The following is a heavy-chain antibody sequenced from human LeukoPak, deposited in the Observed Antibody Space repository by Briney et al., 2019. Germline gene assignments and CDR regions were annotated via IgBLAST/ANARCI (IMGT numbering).Heavy chain of an antibody. J-gene: IGHJ3*02. CDR1: GGSISSGSYY. D-gene: IGHD4-17*01. CDR2: IYYSGST. V-gene: IGHV4-61*01. CDR3: ARLNYGDYSCAFDI. Sequence: SQTLSLTCTVSGGSISSGSYYWSWIRQPAGKGLEWIGYIYYSGSTNYNPSLKSRVTISVDTSKNQFSLKLSSVTAADTAVYYCARLNYGDYSCAFDIWGQGTIITVSS.